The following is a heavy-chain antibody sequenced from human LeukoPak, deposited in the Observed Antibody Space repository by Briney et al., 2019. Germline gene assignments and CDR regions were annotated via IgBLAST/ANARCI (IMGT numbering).Heavy chain of an antibody. V-gene: IGHV3-20*04. CDR1: GFNFDDYG. D-gene: IGHD6-19*01. CDR2: IYWNGGST. J-gene: IGHJ4*02. Sequence: GGSLRLSCAASGFNFDDYGMSWVRQAPGKGLEWVSGIYWNGGSTGYADSVKGRFTISRDNSKNTLHLQMSSLRTEDTAVYYCVKDHGYSSGWYVRGFDYWGQGTLVTVSS. CDR3: VKDHGYSSGWYVRGFDY.